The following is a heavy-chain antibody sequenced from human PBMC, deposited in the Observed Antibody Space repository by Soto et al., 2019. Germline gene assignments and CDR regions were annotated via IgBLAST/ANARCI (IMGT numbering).Heavy chain of an antibody. CDR2: ISVGGGSI. CDR3: VRDHRWAFDI. V-gene: IGHV3-48*02. J-gene: IGHJ3*02. Sequence: EVQLVESGGGLVQHGGSLRVSCIDSGFTFRDYAFNWVRQAPGKGLEWVSYISVGGGSIFYADSVKGRFTISRDDARNSVYLQMNTLRHEDTAVYHCVRDHRWAFDIWGQGTVVTVSS. CDR1: GFTFRDYA. D-gene: IGHD2-15*01.